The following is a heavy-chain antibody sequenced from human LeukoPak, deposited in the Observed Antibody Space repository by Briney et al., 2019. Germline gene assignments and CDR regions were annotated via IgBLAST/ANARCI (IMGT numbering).Heavy chain of an antibody. CDR1: GGSFSGYY. CDR3: ARKTYYSPLYFDY. V-gene: IGHV4-34*01. CDR2: INHSGST. Sequence: SETLSLTCAVYGGSFSGYYWSWIRQPPGKGLEWIGEINHSGSTNYNPSLKSRVTISVDKSKNQFSLKLSSVTAADTAVYYCARKTYYSPLYFDYWGQGTLVTVSS. D-gene: IGHD3-22*01. J-gene: IGHJ4*02.